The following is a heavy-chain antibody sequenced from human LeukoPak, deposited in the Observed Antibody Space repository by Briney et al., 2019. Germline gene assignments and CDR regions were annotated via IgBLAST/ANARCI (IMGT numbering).Heavy chain of an antibody. D-gene: IGHD3-10*01. J-gene: IGHJ4*02. V-gene: IGHV3-23*01. CDR3: AKDLWFGEYTYYFDY. CDR1: GGSFSGYY. CDR2: ISGSGGST. Sequence: ETLSLTCAVYGGSFSGYYWSWVRQAPGKGLEWVSAISGSGGSTYYADSVKGRFTISRDNSKNTLYLQMNSLRAEDTAVYYCAKDLWFGEYTYYFDYWGQGTLVTVSS.